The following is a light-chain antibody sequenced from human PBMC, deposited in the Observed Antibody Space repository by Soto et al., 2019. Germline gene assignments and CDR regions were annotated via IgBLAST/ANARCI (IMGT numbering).Light chain of an antibody. CDR1: QSVSTN. Sequence: EIVMTQSPATLSVSPGERATLSCRASQSVSTNLAWYQKKPGQAPRLLIYGASTRSTGIPARFSGSGSGTEFTLTISSLQSEDFAFYDCQQYNTWWTFGQGTRVDIK. V-gene: IGKV3-15*01. CDR2: GAS. CDR3: QQYNTWWT. J-gene: IGKJ1*01.